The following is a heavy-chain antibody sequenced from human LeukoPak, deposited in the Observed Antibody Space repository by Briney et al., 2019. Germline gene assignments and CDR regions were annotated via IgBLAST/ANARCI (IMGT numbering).Heavy chain of an antibody. CDR2: ISGSGGST. CDR1: GFTFSSYA. D-gene: IGHD3-10*01. CDR3: AKESGSGSYYTYYYYYGMDV. J-gene: IGHJ6*04. V-gene: IGHV3-23*01. Sequence: GGSLRLSCAASGFTFSSYAMSWVRQAPGKGLEWVLAISGSGGSTYYADSVKGRFTISRDNSKNTLYLQMNSLRAEDTAVYYCAKESGSGSYYTYYYYYGMDVWGKGTTVTVSS.